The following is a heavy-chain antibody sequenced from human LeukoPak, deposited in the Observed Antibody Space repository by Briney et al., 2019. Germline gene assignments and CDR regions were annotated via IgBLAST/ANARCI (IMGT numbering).Heavy chain of an antibody. CDR2: IWYDGRNK. D-gene: IGHD6-13*01. CDR1: GFTFSSYG. J-gene: IGHJ4*02. Sequence: GESLRLSCAASGFTFSSYGMHWVRQAPGKGLEWVAVIWYDGRNKHYADSVKGRFTISRDNARNTLFLQMNSLRAEDTAVYYCARDPHSSSSGSGDYWGQGTLVTVSS. CDR3: ARDPHSSSSGSGDY. V-gene: IGHV3-33*01.